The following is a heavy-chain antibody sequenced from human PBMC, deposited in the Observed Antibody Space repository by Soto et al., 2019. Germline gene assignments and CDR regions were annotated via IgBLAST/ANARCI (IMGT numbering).Heavy chain of an antibody. CDR1: GYTFTSYG. V-gene: IGHV1-18*04. CDR2: ISAYNGNT. D-gene: IGHD3-22*01. CDR3: ARGLGYYDSSGYYGGLFDY. J-gene: IGHJ4*02. Sequence: ASVKVSCKASGYTFTSYGISWVRQAPGQGLEWMGWISAYNGNTNYAQKLQGRVTMTTDTSTSTAYMELRSLRSEDTAVYYCARGLGYYDSSGYYGGLFDYWGQGTLVTVSS.